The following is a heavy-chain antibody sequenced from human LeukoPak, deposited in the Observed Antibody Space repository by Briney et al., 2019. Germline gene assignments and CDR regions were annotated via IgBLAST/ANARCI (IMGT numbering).Heavy chain of an antibody. V-gene: IGHV1-3*01. CDR2: INAGNGNT. Sequence: GASVKVSCKASGYTLTSYAMHWVRQAPGQRLEWMGWINAGNGNTKYSQKFQGRVTITRDTSASTAYMELSSLRSEDTAVYYCARSDVDTAMVQFDYWGQGTLVTVSS. J-gene: IGHJ4*02. D-gene: IGHD5-18*01. CDR1: GYTLTSYA. CDR3: ARSDVDTAMVQFDY.